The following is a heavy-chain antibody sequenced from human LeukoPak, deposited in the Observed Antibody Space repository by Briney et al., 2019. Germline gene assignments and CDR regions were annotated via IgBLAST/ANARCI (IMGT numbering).Heavy chain of an antibody. Sequence: GGSLRLSCAASGFTFSSYSMNWVRQAPGKGLEGVSSISSSSSYIYYADSVKGRFTISRDNAKNSLYLQMNSLRAEDTAVYYCARDSSKLIAAAGNSFDYWGQGTLVTVSS. CDR2: ISSSSSYI. CDR1: GFTFSSYS. V-gene: IGHV3-21*01. D-gene: IGHD6-13*01. CDR3: ARDSSKLIAAAGNSFDY. J-gene: IGHJ4*02.